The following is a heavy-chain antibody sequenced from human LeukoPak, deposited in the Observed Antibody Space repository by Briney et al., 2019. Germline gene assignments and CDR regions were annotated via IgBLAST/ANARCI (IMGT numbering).Heavy chain of an antibody. D-gene: IGHD3-22*01. Sequence: PSETVSLICTVSGGSISSYYWSWIRQPAGKGLEWIGRISTSGSTNYNPSLKSRVTMSVDTSNNQFSLKLSSVTAADTAVYYCARVSHYYDSSGYYYLRAFDIWGQGTIVSSSS. CDR1: GGSISSYY. CDR3: ARVSHYYDSSGYYYLRAFDI. V-gene: IGHV4-4*07. J-gene: IGHJ3*02. CDR2: ISTSGST.